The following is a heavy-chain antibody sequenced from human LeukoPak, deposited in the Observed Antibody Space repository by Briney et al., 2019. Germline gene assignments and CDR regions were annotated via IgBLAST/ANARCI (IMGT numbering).Heavy chain of an antibody. J-gene: IGHJ4*02. CDR1: GYTFTSYG. V-gene: IGHV1-18*01. CDR2: INAYNGNT. D-gene: IGHD3-22*01. Sequence: ASVKVSCKASGYTFTSYGFTWVRQAPGQGLEWMGWINAYNGNTDYAQKLQGRVTMNTDTSTSTAYMELRSLRSDDTAVYFCARAYYHDTSSYQGFDFWGQGTLVTVSS. CDR3: ARAYYHDTSSYQGFDF.